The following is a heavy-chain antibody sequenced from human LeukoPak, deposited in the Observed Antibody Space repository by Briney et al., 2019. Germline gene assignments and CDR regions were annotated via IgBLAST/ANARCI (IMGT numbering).Heavy chain of an antibody. CDR2: ISSDSSRFK. J-gene: IGHJ4*02. Sequence: PGGSLRLSCAASGFTFSSYHFHWVRQAPGKGLEWVSSISSDSSRFKYYAHSVQGRFTISRDNARNSMYLQMNSLRAEDTAVYYCARGTNWSPLDFDYWGQGSLVTVSS. D-gene: IGHD1-20*01. V-gene: IGHV3-21*04. CDR3: ARGTNWSPLDFDY. CDR1: GFTFSSYH.